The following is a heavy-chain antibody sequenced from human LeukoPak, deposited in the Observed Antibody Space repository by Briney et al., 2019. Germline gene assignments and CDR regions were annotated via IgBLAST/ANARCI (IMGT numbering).Heavy chain of an antibody. J-gene: IGHJ3*02. V-gene: IGHV1-69*04. CDR3: ARVGTASTAFDI. CDR2: IIPILGIA. CDR1: GGTFSSYA. D-gene: IGHD6-13*01. Sequence: SVKVSCKASGGTFSSYAISWVRQAPGQGLEWMGRIIPILGIANYAQKFQGRVTITADKSTSAAYMELSSLRSEDTAVYYCARVGTASTAFDIWGQGTMVTVSS.